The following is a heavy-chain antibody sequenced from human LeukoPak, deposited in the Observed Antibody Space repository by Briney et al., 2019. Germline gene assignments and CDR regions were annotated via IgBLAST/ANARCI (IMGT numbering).Heavy chain of an antibody. CDR1: GGSISSSSYY. D-gene: IGHD2-2*01. Sequence: PSETLSLTCTVSGGSISSSSYYWGWIRQPPGKGLEWIGSIYYSGSTYYNPSLKSRVTISVDTSKNQFSLKLSSVTAADTAVYYCARHPQASKYCSSTSCYPYWYFDLWGRGTLVTVSS. V-gene: IGHV4-39*01. CDR3: ARHPQASKYCSSTSCYPYWYFDL. CDR2: IYYSGST. J-gene: IGHJ2*01.